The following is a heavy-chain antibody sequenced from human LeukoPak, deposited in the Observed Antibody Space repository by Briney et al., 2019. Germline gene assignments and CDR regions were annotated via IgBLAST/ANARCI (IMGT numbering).Heavy chain of an antibody. V-gene: IGHV3-30*18. J-gene: IGHJ4*02. D-gene: IGHD1-1*01. CDR2: ISYDGSNK. CDR3: AKDTRTGTISGGGDY. Sequence: PGRSLRLSCAASGFTFSSYGMHWVRQAPGKGLEWVAVISYDGSNKYYADSVKGRFTTSRDNSKNTLYLQMNSLRAEDTAVYYCAKDTRTGTISGGGDYWGQGTLVTVSS. CDR1: GFTFSSYG.